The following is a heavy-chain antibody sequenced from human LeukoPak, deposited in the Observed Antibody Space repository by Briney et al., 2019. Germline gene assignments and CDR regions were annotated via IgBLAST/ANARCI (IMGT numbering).Heavy chain of an antibody. J-gene: IGHJ5*02. D-gene: IGHD5-18*01. CDR2: ISGSGGGT. Sequence: PGGSLRLSCAASGFTFNNYAMNWVRQAPGKGLEWVSTISGSGGGTYYADSVKGRFTISRDNSRNTLYLQMNSLRAEDTAVYYCARYDWFDPWGQGTLVTVSS. CDR3: ARYDWFDP. V-gene: IGHV3-23*01. CDR1: GFTFNNYA.